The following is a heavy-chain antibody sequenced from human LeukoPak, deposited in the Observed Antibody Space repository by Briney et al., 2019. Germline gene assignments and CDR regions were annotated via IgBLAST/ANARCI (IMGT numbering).Heavy chain of an antibody. CDR1: GYTFTSYD. D-gene: IGHD2-15*01. Sequence: ASVKVSCKASGYTFTSYDINWVRRATGQGLEWMGWMNPNSGNTGYAQKFQGRVTMTRNTSISTAYMELSSLRSEDTAVYYCARGLGDCSGGSCYDAFDIWGQGTMVTVSS. CDR2: MNPNSGNT. CDR3: ARGLGDCSGGSCYDAFDI. V-gene: IGHV1-8*01. J-gene: IGHJ3*02.